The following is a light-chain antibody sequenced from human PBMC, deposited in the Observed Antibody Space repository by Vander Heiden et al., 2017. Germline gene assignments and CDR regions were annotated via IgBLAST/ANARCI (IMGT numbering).Light chain of an antibody. J-gene: IGKJ2*03. CDR2: DAS. CDR3: QLRSNWPPRYS. CDR1: QTFSSY. V-gene: IGKV3-11*01. Sequence: EIVLTHSPATLSLSPGESATLSCRASQTFSSYLAWYQQKPGQVPRLLIYDASNRAAGVPARFSGSGSGTDFTLTISSLEPEDFAVYYCQLRSNWPPRYSFGQGTTLEIQ.